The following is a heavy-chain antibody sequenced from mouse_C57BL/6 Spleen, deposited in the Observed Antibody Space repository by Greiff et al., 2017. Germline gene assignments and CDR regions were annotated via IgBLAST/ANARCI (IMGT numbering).Heavy chain of an antibody. CDR2: IYPGDGDT. D-gene: IGHD2-4*01. J-gene: IGHJ3*01. Sequence: VMLVESGAELVKPGASVKISCKASGYAFSSYWMNWVKQRPGKGLEWIGQIYPGDGDTNYNGKFKGKATLTADKSSSTAYMQLSSLTSEDSAVYFCAYDYPAWFAYWGQGTLVTVSA. CDR1: GYAFSSYW. V-gene: IGHV1-80*01. CDR3: AYDYPAWFAY.